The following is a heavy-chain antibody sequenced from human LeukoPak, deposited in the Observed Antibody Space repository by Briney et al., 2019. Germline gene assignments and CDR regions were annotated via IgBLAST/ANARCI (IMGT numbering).Heavy chain of an antibody. D-gene: IGHD4-23*01. Sequence: PSETLSLACTVSGGSISNYQWSWIRQPPGKGLEWIGNIYYSGSANYNPSLQSRVIISVDTSKNQFSLNLSPVIAADTAVYYCARVGVDYSGNILKYFFDYWGQGTLVTVSS. V-gene: IGHV4-59*01. CDR3: ARVGVDYSGNILKYFFDY. CDR2: IYYSGSA. J-gene: IGHJ4*02. CDR1: GGSISNYQ.